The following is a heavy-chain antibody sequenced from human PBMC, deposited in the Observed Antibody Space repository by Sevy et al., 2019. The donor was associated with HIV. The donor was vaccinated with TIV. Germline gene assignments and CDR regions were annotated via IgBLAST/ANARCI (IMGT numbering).Heavy chain of an antibody. CDR3: AREGYSSGWYGEYEVFDY. V-gene: IGHV3-7*03. J-gene: IGHJ4*02. CDR1: GFTFSSYW. CDR2: IKQDGSEK. Sequence: GGSLRLSCAASGFTFSSYWMSWVRQAPGKGLEWVANIKQDGSEKYYVDSVKGRFTISRDNAKNSLYLQMNSLRAEDTAVYYCAREGYSSGWYGEYEVFDYWGQGTLVTVSS. D-gene: IGHD6-19*01.